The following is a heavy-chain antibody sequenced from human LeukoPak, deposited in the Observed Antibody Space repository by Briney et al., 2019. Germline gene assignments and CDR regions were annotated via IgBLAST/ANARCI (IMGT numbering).Heavy chain of an antibody. Sequence: SETLSLTCTVSGDSVSSYYWSWFRRPPGKGLEWIGYISDTGSTNYNPSLKSRGTISVDTSKNQFSLKLSSVTAADTAVYYCAREGGFYRPLDYSGQGTLVTVSS. CDR1: GDSVSSYY. J-gene: IGHJ4*02. V-gene: IGHV4-59*02. CDR3: AREGGFYRPLDY. CDR2: ISDTGST. D-gene: IGHD3-3*01.